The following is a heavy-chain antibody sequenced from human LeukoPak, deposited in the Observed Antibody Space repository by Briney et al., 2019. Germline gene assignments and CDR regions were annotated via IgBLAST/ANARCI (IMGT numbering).Heavy chain of an antibody. Sequence: ASVKVSCKASGYTFTSYDINWVRQATGQGLEWMGWMNPNSGNTGYAQKFQGRVTMTRDTSISTAYMELSRLRSDDTAVYYCARAITIFGVVIIPGYFDYWGQGTLVTVSS. D-gene: IGHD3-3*01. V-gene: IGHV1-8*01. J-gene: IGHJ4*02. CDR3: ARAITIFGVVIIPGYFDY. CDR1: GYTFTSYD. CDR2: MNPNSGNT.